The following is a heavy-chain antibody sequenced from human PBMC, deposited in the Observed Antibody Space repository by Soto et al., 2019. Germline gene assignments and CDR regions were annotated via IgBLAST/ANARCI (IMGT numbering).Heavy chain of an antibody. J-gene: IGHJ4*02. D-gene: IGHD1-26*01. Sequence: SETLSLTCTVSGGSISSSSYYWGWIRQPPGKGLEWIGSIYYSGSTYYNPSLKSRVTISVDTSKNQFSLKLSSVTAADTAVYYCATSPTGYGGSQRTTVLTQAYFDYWGPGALVTVSS. CDR1: GGSISSSSYY. CDR2: IYYSGST. CDR3: ATSPTGYGGSQRTTVLTQAYFDY. V-gene: IGHV4-39*01.